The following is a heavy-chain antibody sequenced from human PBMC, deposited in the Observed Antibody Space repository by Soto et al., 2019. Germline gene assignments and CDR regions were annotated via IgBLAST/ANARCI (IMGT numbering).Heavy chain of an antibody. CDR1: GGSISSSSYY. Sequence: SETLSLTCTVSGGSISSSSYYWGWIRQPPGKGLEWIGSIYYSGSTYYNPSLKSRVTISVDTSKNQFSLKLSSVTAADTAVYYCARLGVNVDTAMADPWGQGTLVTVSS. J-gene: IGHJ5*02. CDR3: ARLGVNVDTAMADP. V-gene: IGHV4-39*01. CDR2: IYYSGST. D-gene: IGHD5-18*01.